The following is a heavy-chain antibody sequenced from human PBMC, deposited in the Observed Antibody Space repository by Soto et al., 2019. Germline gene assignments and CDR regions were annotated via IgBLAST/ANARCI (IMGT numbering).Heavy chain of an antibody. J-gene: IGHJ4*02. Sequence: QLQLQESGPGLVKPSETLSLTCTVSGGSISSSSYYWGWIRQPPGKGLEWIGSIYYSGSTYYNPSLKRRVTVSVDASKNQFYLKLSSVTAADTAVYYCARTGIAAAGPLYYFDYWGQGTLVTVSS. D-gene: IGHD6-13*01. CDR2: IYYSGST. CDR3: ARTGIAAAGPLYYFDY. CDR1: GGSISSSSYY. V-gene: IGHV4-39*01.